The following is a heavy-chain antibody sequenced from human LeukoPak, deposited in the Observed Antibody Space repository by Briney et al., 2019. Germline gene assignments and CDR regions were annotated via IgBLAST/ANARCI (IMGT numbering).Heavy chain of an antibody. Sequence: ASVKVSCKASGFTFTSSAVQWVRQARGQRLEWIGWIVVGSGNTNYAQKFHERVTITRDMSTSTAYMELSSLRSEDTVVYYCAAVIAVAGTFDCWGQGTLVTVSS. D-gene: IGHD6-19*01. J-gene: IGHJ4*02. V-gene: IGHV1-58*01. CDR2: IVVGSGNT. CDR3: AAVIAVAGTFDC. CDR1: GFTFTSSA.